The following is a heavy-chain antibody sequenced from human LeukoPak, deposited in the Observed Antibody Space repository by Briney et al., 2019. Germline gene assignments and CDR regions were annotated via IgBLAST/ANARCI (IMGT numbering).Heavy chain of an antibody. J-gene: IGHJ3*02. CDR3: ARDFRCSGGSCYSDAFDI. CDR1: GGSISSYY. CDR2: IYTSGST. Sequence: PSETLSLTCTVSGGSISSYYWSWLRQPAGKGLEWIGRIYTSGSTNYNPSLKSRVTMSVDTSKNQFSLKLSSVTAADTAVYYCARDFRCSGGSCYSDAFDIWGQGTMVTVSS. D-gene: IGHD2-15*01. V-gene: IGHV4-4*07.